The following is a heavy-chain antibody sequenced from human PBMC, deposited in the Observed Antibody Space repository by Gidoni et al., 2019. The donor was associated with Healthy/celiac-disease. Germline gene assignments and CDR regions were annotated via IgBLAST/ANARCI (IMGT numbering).Heavy chain of an antibody. V-gene: IGHV3-48*02. CDR3: ARDLSYYDSSGPDFDY. Sequence: EVQLVESGGGLVQPGGSLRLSCAASGFTFSSYSMNWVRQAPGKGLEWVSYISSSSSTIYYADSVKGRFTISRDNAKNSLYLQMNSLRDEDTAVYYCARDLSYYDSSGPDFDYWGQGTLVTVSS. J-gene: IGHJ4*02. CDR1: GFTFSSYS. CDR2: ISSSSSTI. D-gene: IGHD3-22*01.